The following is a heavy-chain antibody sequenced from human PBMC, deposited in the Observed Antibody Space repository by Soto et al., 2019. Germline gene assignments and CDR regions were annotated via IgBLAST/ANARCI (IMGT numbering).Heavy chain of an antibody. V-gene: IGHV4-34*01. CDR2: ISYSGST. Sequence: QVQLQQWGAGLLKPSETLSLTCAVYGGSFSGYYWTWIRQSPGKGLEWIGQISYSGSTNYNPSLKSRVFIAIGTSNNQFFLALTSVNAADTAVYYCARASAQYDSGPYEGGYYYFDSWGQGTPVTVSS. CDR3: ARASAQYDSGPYEGGYYYFDS. D-gene: IGHD3-10*01. J-gene: IGHJ4*02. CDR1: GGSFSGYY.